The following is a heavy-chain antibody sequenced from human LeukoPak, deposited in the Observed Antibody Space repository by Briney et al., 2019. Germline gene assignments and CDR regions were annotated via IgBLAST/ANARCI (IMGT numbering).Heavy chain of an antibody. D-gene: IGHD3-10*02. CDR3: ARVFRGASPRGYYYGMDV. CDR2: IIPILGIA. V-gene: IGHV1-69*04. Sequence: SVKVSCKASGGTFSSYAISWVRQAPGQGLEWMGRIIPILGIANYAQKFQGRVTITADKSTSTAYMELSSLRAEDTAVYYCARVFRGASPRGYYYGMDVWGQGTTVTVSS. CDR1: GGTFSSYA. J-gene: IGHJ6*02.